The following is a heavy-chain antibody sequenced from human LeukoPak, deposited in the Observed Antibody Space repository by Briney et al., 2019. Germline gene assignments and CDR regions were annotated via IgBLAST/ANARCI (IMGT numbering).Heavy chain of an antibody. CDR3: VRGAGSCSSTSCSLGY. V-gene: IGHV1-8*03. J-gene: IGHJ4*02. D-gene: IGHD2-2*01. Sequence: ASVKVSCKASGYTFTSYDINWVRQATGQGLEWMGWMNPNSGNTGYATRLQGRVTITRNTSISTAYMELSSLRSEDTAVYYCVRGAGSCSSTSCSLGYWGQGTLVTVSS. CDR1: GYTFTSYD. CDR2: MNPNSGNT.